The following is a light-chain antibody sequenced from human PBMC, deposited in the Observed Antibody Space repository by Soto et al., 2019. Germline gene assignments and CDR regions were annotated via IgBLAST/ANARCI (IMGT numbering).Light chain of an antibody. CDR2: EVS. J-gene: IGLJ3*02. V-gene: IGLV2-14*01. CDR1: SSDIGGYKY. Sequence: QSVLTQPASVSGSLGQSITISCTGTSSDIGGYKYVSWYQQHPGKAPKLIIFEVSNRPSGVSDRFSGSNSGNTASLTISGLQAEDEADSYCPSYSRYRPLVFGGGTKVTVL. CDR3: PSYSRYRPLV.